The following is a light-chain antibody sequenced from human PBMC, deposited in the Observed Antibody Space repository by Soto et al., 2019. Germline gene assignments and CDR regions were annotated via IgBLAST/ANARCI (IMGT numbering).Light chain of an antibody. CDR1: SSDVGGYKY. V-gene: IGLV2-11*01. Sequence: QSALTQPPSVSGSPGQSVTISCTGTSSDVGGYKYVSWYQQHPGKAPKLMLYDVTKRSSGVPDRFSGSKSGNTASLTISGLQAEDEADYYCCSFAGTYTFGVVFGGGTKLTVL. CDR3: CSFAGTYTFGVV. CDR2: DVT. J-gene: IGLJ3*02.